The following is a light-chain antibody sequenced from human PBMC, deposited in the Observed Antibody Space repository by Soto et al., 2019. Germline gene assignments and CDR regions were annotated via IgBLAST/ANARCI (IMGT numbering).Light chain of an antibody. J-gene: IGLJ1*01. V-gene: IGLV2-14*01. CDR1: SSDVGGYIY. CDR3: SSYSRTSFYV. Sequence: QSALTQPASVSGSPGQSITISCTGTSSDVGGYIYVSWYQQHPGKAPKLMTYEVSNRPSGVSNRFSGSKSGNTASLTISGLQAEDEADYYCSSYSRTSFYVFGTGTKLTVL. CDR2: EVS.